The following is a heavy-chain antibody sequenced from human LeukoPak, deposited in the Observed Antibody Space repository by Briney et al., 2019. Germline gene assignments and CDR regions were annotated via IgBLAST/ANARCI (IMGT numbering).Heavy chain of an antibody. V-gene: IGHV3-30*03. Sequence: GGSLRLSCAASGFTFSNCGMHRVRQAPGKGLEWVALISYEGSKKYYADFVKGRFTISRDNSKNTLYLQMNSLRAEDTAVYYCARDVNYSSGCYWGQGTLVTVSS. D-gene: IGHD6-19*01. CDR3: ARDVNYSSGCY. CDR2: ISYEGSKK. J-gene: IGHJ4*02. CDR1: GFTFSNCG.